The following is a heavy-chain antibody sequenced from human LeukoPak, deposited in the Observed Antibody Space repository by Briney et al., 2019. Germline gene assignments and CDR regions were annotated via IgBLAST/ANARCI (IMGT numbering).Heavy chain of an antibody. D-gene: IGHD1-26*01. CDR1: GYTFTSYD. CDR3: ARDLGRGVGAPNP. CDR2: MNSNSGNT. J-gene: IGHJ5*02. V-gene: IGHV1-18*01. Sequence: GASVKVSCKASGYTFTSYDINWVRQATGRGLEWMGWMNSNSGNTNYAQKLQGRVTMTTDTSTSTAYMELRSLRSDDTAVYYCARDLGRGVGAPNPWGQGTLVTVSS.